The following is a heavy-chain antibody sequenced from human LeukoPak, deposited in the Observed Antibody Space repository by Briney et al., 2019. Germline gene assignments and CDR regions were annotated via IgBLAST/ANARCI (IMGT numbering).Heavy chain of an antibody. CDR3: ARGYCSGGSCYFSQDFDY. D-gene: IGHD2-15*01. CDR2: IIPILGIA. V-gene: IGHV1-69*04. J-gene: IGHJ4*02. Sequence: SVKVSCKASGGTFSSYAISWVRQAPGQGLEWMGRIIPILGIANYAQKFQGRVTITADKSTTTAYMELSSLRSEDTAVYYCARGYCSGGSCYFSQDFDYWGQGTLITVSP. CDR1: GGTFSSYA.